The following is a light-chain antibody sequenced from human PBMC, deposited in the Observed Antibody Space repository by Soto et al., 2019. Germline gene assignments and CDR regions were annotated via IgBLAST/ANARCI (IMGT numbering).Light chain of an antibody. V-gene: IGKV1-5*01. CDR1: QSIRGY. J-gene: IGKJ1*01. CDR3: QHYNSYPWT. CDR2: SAS. Sequence: PSTLSASVGDRVTIPCRASQSIRGYLNWYQQKPGNAPKLLIYSASTLQSGVPSRFSGSGSGTEFTLTISSLQPDDLATYYCQHYNSYPWTFGQGTKVDIK.